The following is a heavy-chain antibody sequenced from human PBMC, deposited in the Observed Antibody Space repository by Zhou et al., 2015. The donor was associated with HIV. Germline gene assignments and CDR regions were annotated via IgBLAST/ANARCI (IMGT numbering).Heavy chain of an antibody. D-gene: IGHD1-7*01. Sequence: QVQLVQSGAEVKKPGASVKVSCKAYGYTFTGYSMHWVRQAPGQGLEWMGWINSNSGGTNYAQRFQDRVTMTRDTSISTVYMELSRLRSEDTAVYYCARVNTGTTWFDPWGQGTLVTVSS. CDR3: ARVNTGTTWFDP. CDR2: INSNSGGT. J-gene: IGHJ5*02. CDR1: GYTFTGYS. V-gene: IGHV1-2*02.